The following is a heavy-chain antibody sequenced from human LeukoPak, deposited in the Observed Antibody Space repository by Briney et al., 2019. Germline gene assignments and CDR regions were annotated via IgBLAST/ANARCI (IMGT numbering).Heavy chain of an antibody. CDR3: AKEGGYDGVDW. J-gene: IGHJ4*02. CDR2: IVGSGRNT. CDR1: AITFSIYT. D-gene: IGHD5-12*01. Sequence: GGSLRLYCAASAITFSIYTMSWVRQAPGKGLEWVSAIVGSGRNTYYADSVKGRFTISRDNSKNTLYLQMNSLRAEDTAVYHCAKEGGYDGVDWWGQGTLVTVSS. V-gene: IGHV3-23*01.